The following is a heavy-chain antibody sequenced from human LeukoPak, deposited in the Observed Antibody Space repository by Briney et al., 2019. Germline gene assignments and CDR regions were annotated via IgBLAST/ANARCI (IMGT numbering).Heavy chain of an antibody. CDR3: ARSRITGTKGGFDY. V-gene: IGHV1-58*02. J-gene: IGHJ4*02. Sequence: SVKVSCKASGFTFTSSAMQWVRQARGQRLEWIGWIVVGSGNTNYAQKFQERVTITRDMSTSTAYMELSSLRSEDTAVYYCARSRITGTKGGFDYWGQGTLVTVSS. CDR1: GFTFTSSA. CDR2: IVVGSGNT. D-gene: IGHD1-7*01.